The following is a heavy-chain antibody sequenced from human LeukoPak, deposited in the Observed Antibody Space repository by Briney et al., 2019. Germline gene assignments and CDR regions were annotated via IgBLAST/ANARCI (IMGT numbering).Heavy chain of an antibody. CDR1: GFTFSSYA. CDR2: ISGSGGST. V-gene: IGHV3-23*01. CDR3: AKIPNSSGWPHDY. D-gene: IGHD6-19*01. J-gene: IGHJ4*02. Sequence: GGSLRLSCAASGFTFSSYAMSWVRQAPGKGLEWVSAISGSGGSTYYADSVKGRFTISRDNSKNTLYLRMNSLRAEDTAVYYCAKIPNSSGWPHDYWGQGTLVTVSS.